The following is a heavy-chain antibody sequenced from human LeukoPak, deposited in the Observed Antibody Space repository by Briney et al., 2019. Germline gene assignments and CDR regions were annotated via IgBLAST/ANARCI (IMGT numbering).Heavy chain of an antibody. Sequence: SETLSLTCSVSGDSISTSSYYWGWIRQPPGKGLEWIGTIYYSGSTYYNPSLTSRVTISVDTSKNQFSLKLSSVTAADTAVYYCAGQLYYYDSSGYSTKPKFDYWGQGTLVTVSS. J-gene: IGHJ4*02. CDR1: GDSISTSSYY. D-gene: IGHD3-22*01. V-gene: IGHV4-39*01. CDR2: IYYSGST. CDR3: AGQLYYYDSSGYSTKPKFDY.